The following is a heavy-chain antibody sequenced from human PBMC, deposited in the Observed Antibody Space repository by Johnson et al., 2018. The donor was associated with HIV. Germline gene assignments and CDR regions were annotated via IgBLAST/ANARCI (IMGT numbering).Heavy chain of an antibody. CDR1: GFTFSSYA. CDR3: ARDRTTVTILDAFDI. V-gene: IGHV3-30*04. J-gene: IGHJ3*02. D-gene: IGHD4-17*01. CDR2: ISYDGSNK. Sequence: QVQLVESGGGVVQPGRSLRLSCAASGFTFSSYAMHWVRQAPGKGLEWVAVISYDGSNKYYADSVKGRFTISRDNSKNTLYLQMNSLRAEDTAVYYCARDRTTVTILDAFDIWGQGTMVTVSS.